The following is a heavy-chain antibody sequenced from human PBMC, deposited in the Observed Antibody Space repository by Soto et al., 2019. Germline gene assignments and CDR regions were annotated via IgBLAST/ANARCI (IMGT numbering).Heavy chain of an antibody. Sequence: PGGSTRLCCAASGDAFYSYAMSWVRQAPGKGLEWVSAISGSGGSTYYADSVKGRFTISRDNSKNTLYLQMNSLRAEDTAVYYCAKDFGSLWFGESHYYYYYGMDVWGQGTTVTVSS. CDR3: AKDFGSLWFGESHYYYYYGMDV. J-gene: IGHJ6*02. CDR2: ISGSGGST. CDR1: GDAFYSYA. D-gene: IGHD3-10*01. V-gene: IGHV3-23*01.